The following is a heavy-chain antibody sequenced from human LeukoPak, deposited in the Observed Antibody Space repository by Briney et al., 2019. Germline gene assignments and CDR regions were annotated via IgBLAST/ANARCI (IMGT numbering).Heavy chain of an antibody. CDR1: GFTFSSYG. J-gene: IGHJ4*02. Sequence: PGGSLRLSCAASGFTFSSYGMHWVRQAPGKGLEWVAVIWYDGSNKYYADSVKGRFTISRDNSKNSLYLQMNSLRAEDTALYYCAKDRNKWYDFLFDYWGQGTLVTVSS. CDR2: IWYDGSNK. D-gene: IGHD3/OR15-3a*01. CDR3: AKDRNKWYDFLFDY. V-gene: IGHV3-30*02.